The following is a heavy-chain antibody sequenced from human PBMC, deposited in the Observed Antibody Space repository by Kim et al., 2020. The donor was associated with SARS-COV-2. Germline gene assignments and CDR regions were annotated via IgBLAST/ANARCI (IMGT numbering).Heavy chain of an antibody. CDR2: ISYDGSNK. Sequence: GGSLRLSCAASGFTFSSYAMHWVRQAPGKGLEWVAVISYDGSNKYYADSVKGRFTISRDNSKNTLYLQMNSLRAEDTAVYYCAREASNWNDGWGRAFDIWGQGTMVTVSS. V-gene: IGHV3-30-3*01. CDR3: AREASNWNDGWGRAFDI. D-gene: IGHD1-1*01. CDR1: GFTFSSYA. J-gene: IGHJ3*02.